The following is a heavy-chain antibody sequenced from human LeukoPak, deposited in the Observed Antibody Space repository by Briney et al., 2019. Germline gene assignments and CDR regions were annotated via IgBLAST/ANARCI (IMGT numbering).Heavy chain of an antibody. V-gene: IGHV3-30*18. CDR1: GFTFSTYG. D-gene: IGHD6-13*01. CDR3: AKDLVGGEAAAGRVNYLDH. J-gene: IGHJ4*02. Sequence: PGRSLTLSCAASGFTFSTYGMHWVRQAPGKGLEWVSVIFNDGNYKYYADSVKGRFTISRDNSKNMLYLQMNSLRAEDTAEYYCAKDLVGGEAAAGRVNYLDHWGRGTLVTVSS. CDR2: IFNDGNYK.